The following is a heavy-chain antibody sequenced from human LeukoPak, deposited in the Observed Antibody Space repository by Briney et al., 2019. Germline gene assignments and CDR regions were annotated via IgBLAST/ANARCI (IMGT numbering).Heavy chain of an antibody. CDR3: AGTTVTTWAPFDY. Sequence: ASVKVSCKASGYTFTGYFMHWVRQAPGQGREWMGWINPNSGGTNYAQKFQGRVTMTWDTSISTAYMELSRLGSDDTAVYYCAGTTVTTWAPFDYWGQGTLVTVSS. J-gene: IGHJ4*02. CDR2: INPNSGGT. V-gene: IGHV1-2*02. D-gene: IGHD4-17*01. CDR1: GYTFTGYF.